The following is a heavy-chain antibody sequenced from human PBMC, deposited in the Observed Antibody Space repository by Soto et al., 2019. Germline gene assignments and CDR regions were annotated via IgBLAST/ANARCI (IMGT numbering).Heavy chain of an antibody. CDR2: IYSGGLT. CDR3: ATRHFLLGDI. Sequence: EEQLVESGGGLVQPGESLRLSCAASGFTVSSNYITWVRQAPGKGLEWVSIIYSGGLTYYADSVKDRFSLSRDNSKNMVYLLMNNLRAEDTAVYYCATRHFLLGDIWGQGTMVTVSS. V-gene: IGHV3-66*01. D-gene: IGHD1-26*01. J-gene: IGHJ3*02. CDR1: GFTVSSNY.